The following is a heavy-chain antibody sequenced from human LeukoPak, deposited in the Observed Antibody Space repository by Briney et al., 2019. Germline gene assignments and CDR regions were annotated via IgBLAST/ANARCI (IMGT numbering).Heavy chain of an antibody. V-gene: IGHV1-69*06. CDR1: GGTFSSYA. CDR2: IIPIFGTA. Sequence: SVKVSCKASGGTFSSYAFSWVRPAPGQGLAWMGGIIPIFGTANYAQKFQGRVTITADKSTSTAYMELSSLRSDDTAVYYCAGDRDGYNYDFDYWGQGTLVTVSS. CDR3: AGDRDGYNYDFDY. D-gene: IGHD5-24*01. J-gene: IGHJ4*02.